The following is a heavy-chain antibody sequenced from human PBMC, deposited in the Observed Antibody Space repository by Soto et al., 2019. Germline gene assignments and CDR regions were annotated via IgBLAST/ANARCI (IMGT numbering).Heavy chain of an antibody. V-gene: IGHV1-18*01. CDR3: ARDWDCSGGSCYTLGFDP. CDR1: GYTLTNYA. J-gene: IGHJ5*02. D-gene: IGHD2-15*01. CDR2: INASNGNT. Sequence: ASVKVSCKASGYTLTNYAISWVRQAPGQGPEWMGIINASNGNTNYAQKLQGRVTMTTDTSTSTAYMELRSLRSDDTAVYYCARDWDCSGGSCYTLGFDPWGQGTLVTVSS.